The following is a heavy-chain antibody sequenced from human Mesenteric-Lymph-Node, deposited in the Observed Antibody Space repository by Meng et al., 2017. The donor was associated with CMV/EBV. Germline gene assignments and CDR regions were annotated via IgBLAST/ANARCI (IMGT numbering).Heavy chain of an antibody. V-gene: IGHV4-61*08. D-gene: IGHD2-21*01. Sequence: SETLSLTCTVSGDSVTSGGYFWSWIRQPPGKGLEWIGYVHYSGTTNYNPSLKSRVSMSLDTSKNQFSLNLRSVTAADTAVYYCARTAYCGGDCYYAEHNGMDVWGQGTTVTVSS. CDR2: VHYSGTT. CDR1: GDSVTSGGYF. CDR3: ARTAYCGGDCYYAEHNGMDV. J-gene: IGHJ6*02.